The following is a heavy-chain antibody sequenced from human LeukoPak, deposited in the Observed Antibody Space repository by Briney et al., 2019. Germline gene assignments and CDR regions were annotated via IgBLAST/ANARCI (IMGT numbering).Heavy chain of an antibody. D-gene: IGHD3-22*01. CDR1: GYTFSSYS. V-gene: IGHV3-21*01. Sequence: ASVKVPCKASGYTFSSYSMNWVRQAPGKGLEWVSSISSSSSYIYYADSVKGRFTISRDNAKNSLYLQMNSLRAEDTAVNYCARESPEPDGYYYDSSPSEGPDYWGQGTLVTVSS. CDR3: ARESPEPDGYYYDSSPSEGPDY. J-gene: IGHJ4*02. CDR2: ISSSSSYI.